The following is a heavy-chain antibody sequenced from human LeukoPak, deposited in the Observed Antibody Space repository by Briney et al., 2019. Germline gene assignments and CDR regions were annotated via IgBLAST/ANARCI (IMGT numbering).Heavy chain of an antibody. D-gene: IGHD3-22*01. Sequence: AAVKVSCKASGYTFTSYGISWVRQAPGQGHEWMGWISAYNGNTNYAQKLQGRVTMTTDTSTSTAYMELRSLRSDDTAVYYCARAYYYDSSGYYYGESFDYWGQGTLVTVSS. CDR3: ARAYYYDSSGYYYGESFDY. V-gene: IGHV1-18*01. CDR2: ISAYNGNT. J-gene: IGHJ4*02. CDR1: GYTFTSYG.